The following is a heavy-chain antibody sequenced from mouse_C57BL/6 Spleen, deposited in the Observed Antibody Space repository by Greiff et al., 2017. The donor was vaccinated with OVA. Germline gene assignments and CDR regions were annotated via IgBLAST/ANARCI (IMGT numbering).Heavy chain of an antibody. J-gene: IGHJ2*01. D-gene: IGHD1-1*01. CDR3: TRAHNTSVEAIDY. Sequence: VQLQQPGAELVKPGASVKLSCKASGYTFTSYWMHWVKQRPGQGLEWIGMIHPNSGSTNYNEKFKSKATLTVDKSSSTAYLQLSSLTSEDSAVCYCTRAHNTSVEAIDYWGQGTTLTVSS. V-gene: IGHV1-64*01. CDR2: IHPNSGST. CDR1: GYTFTSYW.